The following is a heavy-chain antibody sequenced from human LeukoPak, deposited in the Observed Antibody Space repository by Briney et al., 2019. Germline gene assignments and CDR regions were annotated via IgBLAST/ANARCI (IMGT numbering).Heavy chain of an antibody. CDR3: ARDLVGAAGRPYYFDY. CDR2: MNPNSGNT. D-gene: IGHD6-13*01. CDR1: GYTFTSYD. V-gene: IGHV1-8*03. Sequence: ASVKVSCKASGYTFTSYDINWVRQATGQGLEWMGWMNPNSGNTGYAQKFQGRVTITRNTSISTAYMELSSLRSEDTAVYYCARDLVGAAGRPYYFDYWGQGTLVTVSS. J-gene: IGHJ4*02.